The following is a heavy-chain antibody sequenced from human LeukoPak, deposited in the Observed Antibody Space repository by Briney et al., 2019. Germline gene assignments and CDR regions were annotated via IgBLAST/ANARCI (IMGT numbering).Heavy chain of an antibody. J-gene: IGHJ6*03. CDR1: GFTFSSYW. Sequence: EGSLRLSCAASGFTFSSYWMHWVRQAPGMGLEWVSSISDSSYYIYYADSVRGRFTVSRDNAKNSLYLQMNGLRAEDTAVYYCARRKDVVVVPGTMGYYLDVWGKGTTVTVSS. V-gene: IGHV3-21*01. CDR3: ARRKDVVVVPGTMGYYLDV. CDR2: ISDSSYYI. D-gene: IGHD2-2*01.